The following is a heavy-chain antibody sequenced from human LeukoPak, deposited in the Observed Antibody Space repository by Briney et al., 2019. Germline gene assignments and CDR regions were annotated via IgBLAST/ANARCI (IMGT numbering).Heavy chain of an antibody. CDR3: ASQRSGWYEGSSGSYYFDY. V-gene: IGHV3-7*01. D-gene: IGHD6-19*01. Sequence: GSLRLSCAASGFTFNNYWMSWVRQAPGKGLEWVANIKQDGSEKYYVDSVKGRFTISRDNAKNSLYLQMNSLRAEDTAVFYCASQRSGWYEGSSGSYYFDYWGQGTLVTVFS. J-gene: IGHJ4*02. CDR2: IKQDGSEK. CDR1: GFTFNNYW.